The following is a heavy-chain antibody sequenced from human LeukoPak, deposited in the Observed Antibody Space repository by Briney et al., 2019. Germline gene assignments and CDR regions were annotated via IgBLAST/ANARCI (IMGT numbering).Heavy chain of an antibody. Sequence: GGSLRLSCAASGFTFNNAWMIWVRQAPGKGLEWVGRIKSKGDGGTTDYAAPVKGRFTISRDDSENTLYLQMNSLKTEDTAVYYCSPPPKTQYYDFWSGPVGVGALDIWGQGTMVTVSS. J-gene: IGHJ3*02. CDR2: IKSKGDGGTT. CDR3: SPPPKTQYYDFWSGPVGVGALDI. D-gene: IGHD3-3*01. CDR1: GFTFNNAW. V-gene: IGHV3-15*01.